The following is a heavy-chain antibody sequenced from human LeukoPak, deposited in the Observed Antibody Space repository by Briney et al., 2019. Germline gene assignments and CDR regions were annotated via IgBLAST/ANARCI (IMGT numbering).Heavy chain of an antibody. D-gene: IGHD3-10*01. CDR1: GGSISSHY. CDR3: ARHQLRGFLDDN. Sequence: SETLSLTCTVSGGSISSHYWSWIRQPPGKGLEWIGCIYYSGNTDYNPSLESRVTISVDTSKNQFSLKLSSVTAADTAVYYCARHQLRGFLDDNWGQGTLVTVSS. CDR2: IYYSGNT. V-gene: IGHV4-59*08. J-gene: IGHJ4*02.